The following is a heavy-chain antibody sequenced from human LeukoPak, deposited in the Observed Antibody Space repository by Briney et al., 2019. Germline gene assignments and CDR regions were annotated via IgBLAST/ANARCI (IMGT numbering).Heavy chain of an antibody. J-gene: IGHJ2*01. CDR2: IYYSGVT. V-gene: IGHV4-39*07. CDR3: ARIPPGRYFDL. D-gene: IGHD2-21*01. CDR1: GGSISSSSYY. Sequence: SETLSLTCTVSGGSISSSSYYWGWIRQPPGKGLEWIGSIYYSGVTDFNPSLKTRVIMSVDTSKNQFSLKLTSVAAADTAVYYCARIPPGRYFDLWGRGTLVTVSS.